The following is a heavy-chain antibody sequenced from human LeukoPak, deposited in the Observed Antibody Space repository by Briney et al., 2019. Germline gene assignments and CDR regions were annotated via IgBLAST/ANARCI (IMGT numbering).Heavy chain of an antibody. J-gene: IGHJ6*03. CDR1: GGLFSVSTHS. CDR3: ARVGLNYSSSWYYYYYYMDV. Sequence: PSETLSLTCTISGGLFSVSTHSWGWIRQPPGKRLEWIGSISYSGNTYFNPSLKSRVTISVDTSKNQFSLKLSSVTAADTAVYYCARVGLNYSSSWYYYYYYMDVWGKGTTVTVSS. D-gene: IGHD6-13*01. CDR2: ISYSGNT. V-gene: IGHV4-39*07.